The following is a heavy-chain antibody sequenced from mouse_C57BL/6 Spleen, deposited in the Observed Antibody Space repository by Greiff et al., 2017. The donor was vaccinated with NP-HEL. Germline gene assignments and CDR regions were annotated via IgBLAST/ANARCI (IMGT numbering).Heavy chain of an antibody. J-gene: IGHJ2*01. D-gene: IGHD1-1*01. CDR3: ARVHYSSSKGYFDY. Sequence: VQLQQSGPGLVQPSQSLSITCTVSGFSLTSYGVHWVRQSPGKGLEWLGVIWSGGSTDYNAAFISRLSISKDNSKSQVVVKMNSLQADDPALYYCARVHYSSSKGYFDYWGQGTTLTVSS. V-gene: IGHV2-2*01. CDR2: IWSGGST. CDR1: GFSLTSYG.